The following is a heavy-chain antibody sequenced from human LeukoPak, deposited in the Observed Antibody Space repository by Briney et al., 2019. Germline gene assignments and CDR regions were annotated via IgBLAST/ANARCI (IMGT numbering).Heavy chain of an antibody. Sequence: SGPTLVNPTETLTLTCTVSGFSLSNARLGVGWIRQPPGKALEWLANIFSDDEKSYITSLKSRLTISKDTSKSQVVLTMTNVDPVDTATYYCARIGPTYNILTGYSKTYYFDFWGQGTLVTVSS. CDR3: ARIGPTYNILTGYSKTYYFDF. CDR2: IFSDDEK. V-gene: IGHV2-26*01. D-gene: IGHD3-9*01. CDR1: GFSLSNARLG. J-gene: IGHJ4*02.